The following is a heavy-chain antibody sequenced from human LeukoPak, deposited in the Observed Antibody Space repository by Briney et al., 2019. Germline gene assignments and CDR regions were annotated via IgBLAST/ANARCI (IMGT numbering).Heavy chain of an antibody. D-gene: IGHD5-18*01. J-gene: IGHJ3*02. CDR1: GGSISSGDFY. Sequence: PSGTLSLTCTVSGGSISSGDFYWSWIRQPPGKGLEWIGYINYSRSTNYNPSLKSRVTISVDTSKNQFSLKLSSVTAADTAVYYCAKIYTAMYAFHMWGQGTLVTVSS. V-gene: IGHV4-61*08. CDR2: INYSRST. CDR3: AKIYTAMYAFHM.